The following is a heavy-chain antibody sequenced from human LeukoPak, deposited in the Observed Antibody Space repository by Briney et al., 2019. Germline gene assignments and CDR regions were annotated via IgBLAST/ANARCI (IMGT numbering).Heavy chain of an antibody. CDR2: IYSGGST. V-gene: IGHV3-66*01. J-gene: IGHJ4*02. Sequence: LTGGSLRLSCAASGFTVSSNYMSWVRQAPGKGLEWVSVIYSGGSTYYADSVKGRFTISRDNSKNTLYLQMNSLRAEDTAVYYCARGPFSRTIDYWGQGTLVTVSS. CDR1: GFTVSSNY. CDR3: ARGPFSRTIDY.